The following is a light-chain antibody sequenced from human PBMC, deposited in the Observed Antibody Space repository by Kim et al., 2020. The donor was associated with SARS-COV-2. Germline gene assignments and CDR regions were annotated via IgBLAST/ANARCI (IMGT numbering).Light chain of an antibody. CDR2: GNN. Sequence: SSELTQDPTVSVALGQTVTITCTGDNLRSYFASWYQQKPGQAPVLAMFGNNHRPSGISDRFSGSSSRNTGALTITGAQAEDEADYYCATRDRRNHVLFGGGTQLTVL. J-gene: IGLJ2*01. CDR1: NLRSYF. CDR3: ATRDRRNHVL. V-gene: IGLV3-19*01.